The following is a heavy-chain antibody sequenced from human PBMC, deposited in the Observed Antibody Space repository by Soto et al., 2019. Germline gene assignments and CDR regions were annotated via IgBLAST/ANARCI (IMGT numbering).Heavy chain of an antibody. CDR2: ISETGSTM. Sequence: EVQLVESGGGLVQPGGSLRLFCAASGFTFRTYSMNWVRQAPGKGLEWVSYISETGSTMYYQDSVKGRFTISRDNVKNSLFLQMNSLRAEDTAVYYCAPHGLGATGYPYWGQGTLVAVAS. V-gene: IGHV3-48*01. D-gene: IGHD1-26*01. CDR1: GFTFRTYS. CDR3: APHGLGATGYPY. J-gene: IGHJ4*02.